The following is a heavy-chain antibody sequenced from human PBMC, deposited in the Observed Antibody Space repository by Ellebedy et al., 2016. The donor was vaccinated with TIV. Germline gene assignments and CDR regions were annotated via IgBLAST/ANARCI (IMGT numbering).Heavy chain of an antibody. CDR2: IYHSGYT. Sequence: MPSETLSLTCAVSGDSLSSDNWWNWVRQPPGKGLEWIGEIYHSGYTKFNPSRKSRATISLDWSNNSFSLGLRSVTAADTAVYYCVSARDNWNLNWGQGTLVTVSS. D-gene: IGHD1-1*01. J-gene: IGHJ4*02. V-gene: IGHV4-4*02. CDR3: VSARDNWNLN. CDR1: GDSLSSDNW.